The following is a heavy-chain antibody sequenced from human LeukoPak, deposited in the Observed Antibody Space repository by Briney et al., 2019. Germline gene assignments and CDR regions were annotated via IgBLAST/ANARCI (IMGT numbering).Heavy chain of an antibody. CDR3: ARHESRVGAPPYDY. J-gene: IGHJ4*02. Sequence: PSETLSLTCAVSGYSISSGYYWGWIRQPPGKGLEWIASIYHSGSPYYNPSFKRRVTISVDTSKNQFSLKLSSVTAADTAVYYCARHESRVGAPPYDYWGQGTLVTVSS. CDR1: GYSISSGYY. D-gene: IGHD2-15*01. V-gene: IGHV4-38-2*01. CDR2: IYHSGSP.